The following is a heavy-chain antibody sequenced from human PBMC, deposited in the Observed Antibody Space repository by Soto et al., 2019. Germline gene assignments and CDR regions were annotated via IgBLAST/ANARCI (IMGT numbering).Heavy chain of an antibody. D-gene: IGHD2-2*01. CDR3: ARKERKPAAIWN. V-gene: IGHV4-28*01. CDR2: IYYSGTT. Sequence: SETLSLTCAVSGFSIGSNNWWGWIRQPPGKGLEWIGNIYYSGTTQFNPSLKSRVTMSIDGAGNQFSLRLSSVTAADTAVYYCARKERKPAAIWNWGQGTLVTSPQ. CDR1: GFSIGSNNW. J-gene: IGHJ4*02.